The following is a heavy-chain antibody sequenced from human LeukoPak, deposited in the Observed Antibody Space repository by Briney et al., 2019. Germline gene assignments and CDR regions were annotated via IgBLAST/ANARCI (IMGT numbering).Heavy chain of an antibody. J-gene: IGHJ4*02. CDR2: ISGYGYNT. V-gene: IGHV3-23*01. Sequence: GGSLRLSCAASGLTFRNYAMSWVRQAPEKGLEWVSAISGYGYNTYYADSVQGRFTISRDNSKNTLYLQMNSLRAEDTAVYYCAKMGPGAYYYDSGDFDFWGQGTLVTVSS. CDR1: GLTFRNYA. CDR3: AKMGPGAYYYDSGDFDF. D-gene: IGHD3-22*01.